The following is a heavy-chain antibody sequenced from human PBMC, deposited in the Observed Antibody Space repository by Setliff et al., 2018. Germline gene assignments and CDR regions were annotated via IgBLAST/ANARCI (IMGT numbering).Heavy chain of an antibody. CDR3: ARAGPTVTFFRVLVISWWDP. D-gene: IGHD3-3*01. J-gene: IGHJ5*02. CDR1: GDSISSGSYY. Sequence: SETLSLTCTVSGDSISSGSYYWTWIRQPAGKGLEWIGHFHTGGGTNYDRSLRSRVSISVDTSKNQFSLKLSSVTAADTATYYCARAGPTVTFFRVLVISWWDPWGQGSLVTVSS. CDR2: FHTGGGT. V-gene: IGHV4-61*09.